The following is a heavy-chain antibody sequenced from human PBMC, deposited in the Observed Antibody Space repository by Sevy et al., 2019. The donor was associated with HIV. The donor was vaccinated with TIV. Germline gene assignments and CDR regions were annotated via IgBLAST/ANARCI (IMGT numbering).Heavy chain of an antibody. Sequence: GGSLRLSCAASEFTFINYNMNWVRQAPGKGLEWVSSISGSSNYIYYAESMKGRFIISRDNVKDTLFLQMNSLRGDDTAVYYCARGPPDGSYDYFDHWGQGTLVTVSS. CDR2: ISGSSNYI. CDR1: EFTFINYN. J-gene: IGHJ4*02. D-gene: IGHD1-26*01. CDR3: ARGPPDGSYDYFDH. V-gene: IGHV3-21*06.